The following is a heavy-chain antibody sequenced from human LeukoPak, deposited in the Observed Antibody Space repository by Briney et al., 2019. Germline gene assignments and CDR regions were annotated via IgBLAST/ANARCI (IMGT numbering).Heavy chain of an antibody. D-gene: IGHD3-10*01. CDR1: GYSFTSYW. V-gene: IGHV5-51*01. CDR2: IYPGDSDT. J-gene: IGHJ3*02. Sequence: GESLKISCKGSGYSFTSYWIGWVRQMPGKGLEWMGIIYPGDSDTRYSPSFQGQVTLSVDKSISTAYLMWRRVKASDTAKYCARVRDGGSYSGGFDIWGQGTVVTVSS. CDR3: ARVRDGGSYSGGFDI.